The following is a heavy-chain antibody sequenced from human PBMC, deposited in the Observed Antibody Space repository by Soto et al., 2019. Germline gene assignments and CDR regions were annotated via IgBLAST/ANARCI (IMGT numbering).Heavy chain of an antibody. CDR1: GYTFTSYA. CDR2: VNAGNGNT. V-gene: IGHV1-3*01. Sequence: GSVEGSCKAFGYTFTSYAMHWVRQAPGQRVGWMGWVNAGNGNTKYSQKFQGRGTITRGTSASTAYMGLGSGRAGETAGDYCAAGDSTYGNYPSYYGMDVWGQGTTVTVSS. J-gene: IGHJ6*02. D-gene: IGHD2-21*01. CDR3: AAGDSTYGNYPSYYGMDV.